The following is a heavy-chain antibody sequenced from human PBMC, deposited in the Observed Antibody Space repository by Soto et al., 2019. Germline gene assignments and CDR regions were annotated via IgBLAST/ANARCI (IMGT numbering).Heavy chain of an antibody. Sequence: KSSETLSLTCTVSGGSVSSGSYYWSWIRQPPGKGLEWIGYIYYSGSTNYNPSLKSRVTISVDTSKNQFSLKLSSVTAADTAVYYCARCYDFWSGYYPPYYYYYGMDVWGQGTTVTVSS. CDR2: IYYSGST. D-gene: IGHD3-3*01. CDR1: GGSVSSGSYY. CDR3: ARCYDFWSGYYPPYYYYYGMDV. V-gene: IGHV4-61*01. J-gene: IGHJ6*02.